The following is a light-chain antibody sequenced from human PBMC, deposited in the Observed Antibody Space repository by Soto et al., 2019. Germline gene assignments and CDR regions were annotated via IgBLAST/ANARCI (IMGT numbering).Light chain of an antibody. V-gene: IGKV3-15*01. J-gene: IGKJ1*01. CDR2: DTS. CDR1: QSVSHK. CDR3: QQYTSDPWR. Sequence: IAMTHYPVTLYVYPGRRATLSCRASQSVSHKLAWYQQKPGQAPRLLIYDTSTRATGIPARISGSGSGTEFTLTTSSLQPDDFATYYCQQYTSDPWRFGQGTKV.